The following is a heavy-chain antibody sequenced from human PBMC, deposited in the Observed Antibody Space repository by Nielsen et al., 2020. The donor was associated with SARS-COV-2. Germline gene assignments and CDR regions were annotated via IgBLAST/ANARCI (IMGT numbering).Heavy chain of an antibody. CDR3: AREGSSWSFDY. Sequence: ASVNVSCKASGYTFSNYAMHWVRQAPGQRLELMGWINAGYGNTKYSQKFQGRVTITRDTSASTAYLELSSPRSEDTAVYFCAREGSSWSFDYWGQGTLVTVSS. CDR1: GYTFSNYA. CDR2: INAGYGNT. J-gene: IGHJ4*02. D-gene: IGHD6-13*01. V-gene: IGHV1-3*01.